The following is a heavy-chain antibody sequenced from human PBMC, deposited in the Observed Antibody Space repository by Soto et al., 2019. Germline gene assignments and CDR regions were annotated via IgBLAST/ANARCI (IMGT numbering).Heavy chain of an antibody. V-gene: IGHV4-34*01. J-gene: IGHJ6*02. CDR2: INHRGST. D-gene: IGHD1-1*01. Sequence: QVQLQQWGAGLLKPSETLSLTCAVYGGSFSNDYWSWIRQPPGKGLEWIGEINHRGSTNYNPSLKARVTISVDTSKNQFSLKVSSVTAADTAVYYCARAFTWKEGNGMDVWGQGTTVTVSS. CDR3: ARAFTWKEGNGMDV. CDR1: GGSFSNDY.